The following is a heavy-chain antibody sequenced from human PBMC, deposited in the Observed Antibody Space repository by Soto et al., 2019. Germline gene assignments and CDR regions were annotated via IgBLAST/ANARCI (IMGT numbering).Heavy chain of an antibody. V-gene: IGHV3-21*01. CDR3: AREPDHLNHYYYGMDV. CDR2: ISSSSSYI. CDR1: GFTFSSYS. Sequence: GGSLRLSCAASGFTFSSYSVNWVRQAPGKGLEWVSSISSSSSYIYYADSVKGRFTISRDNAKNSLYLQMNSLRAEDTAVYYCAREPDHLNHYYYGMDVWGQGTTVTVSS. J-gene: IGHJ6*02.